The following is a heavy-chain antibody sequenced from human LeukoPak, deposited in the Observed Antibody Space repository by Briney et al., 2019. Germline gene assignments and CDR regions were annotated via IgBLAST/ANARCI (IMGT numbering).Heavy chain of an antibody. CDR2: IIPIFGTA. D-gene: IGHD5-24*01. CDR3: ARDRGEDGYNFPFDY. CDR1: GGTFSSYA. J-gene: IGHJ4*02. V-gene: IGHV1-69*13. Sequence: SVKVSCKASGGTFSSYAISWVRQAPGQGLEWMGGIIPIFGTANYAQKFQGRVTITEDESTSTAYMELSSLRSEDTAVYYCARDRGEDGYNFPFDYWGQGTLVTVSS.